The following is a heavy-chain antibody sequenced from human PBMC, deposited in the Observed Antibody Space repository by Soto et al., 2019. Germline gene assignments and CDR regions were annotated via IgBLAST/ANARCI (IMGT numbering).Heavy chain of an antibody. Sequence: QVQLVQSGAEVKKPGSSVKVSCKASGGTFSSYTISWVRQAPGQGLEWMGRIIPILGIANYAQKFQGRVTIIADKSTSTAYMELSSLRSEDTAGYYCAIEGVAAGGTAWGYWGQGTLGTVSS. CDR1: GGTFSSYT. CDR3: AIEGVAAGGTAWGY. D-gene: IGHD6-13*01. J-gene: IGHJ4*02. V-gene: IGHV1-69*08. CDR2: IIPILGIA.